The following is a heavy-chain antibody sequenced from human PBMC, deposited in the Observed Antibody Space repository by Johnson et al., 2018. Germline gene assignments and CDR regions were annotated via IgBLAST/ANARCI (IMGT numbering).Heavy chain of an antibody. V-gene: IGHV4-34*01. CDR1: GGSFSGYY. Sequence: QVQLQQWGAGLLKPSETLSLTCAVYGGSFSGYYWSWIRQPPGKGLEWIGEINHSGSTNYNPSLKSRVTISVDTSKNQFSLKLSSVTAADTAVYYGAKVSSYYYYYMDVWGKGTTVTVSS. J-gene: IGHJ6*03. CDR2: INHSGST. CDR3: AKVSSYYYYYMDV.